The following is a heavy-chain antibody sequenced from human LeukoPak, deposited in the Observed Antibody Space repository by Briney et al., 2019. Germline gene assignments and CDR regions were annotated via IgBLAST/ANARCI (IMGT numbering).Heavy chain of an antibody. Sequence: GGSLRLSCAASGFTFSSYGMHWVRQAPGKGLEWVSSISSSSSYIYYADSVKGRFTISRDNAKNSLYLQMNSLRAEDTAVYYCARDRGYCSGGSCYSVYDYWGQGTLVTVSS. CDR2: ISSSSSYI. CDR3: ARDRGYCSGGSCYSVYDY. CDR1: GFTFSSYG. V-gene: IGHV3-21*01. J-gene: IGHJ4*02. D-gene: IGHD2-15*01.